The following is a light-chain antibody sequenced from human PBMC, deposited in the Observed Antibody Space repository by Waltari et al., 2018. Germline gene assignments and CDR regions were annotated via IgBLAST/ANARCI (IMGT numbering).Light chain of an antibody. CDR1: QTVRTTY. CDR3: QQYDISPRT. J-gene: IGKJ4*01. CDR2: GAS. Sequence: CRASQTVRTTYLAWYQQKPGQAPTLLIYGASSSATGIPDRFSGSGSGTDFSLTISSLEPEDFAVYYCQQYDISPRTFGGGTKVEIK. V-gene: IGKV3-20*01.